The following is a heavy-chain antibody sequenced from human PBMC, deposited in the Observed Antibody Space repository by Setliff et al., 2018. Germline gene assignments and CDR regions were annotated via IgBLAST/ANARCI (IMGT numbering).Heavy chain of an antibody. D-gene: IGHD2-15*01. CDR1: GGSISSYY. Sequence: SETLSLTCTVSGGSISSYYWSWIRQPPGKGLEWIGYIYNSGSTNYNPSLKSRVTISVDTSRNQISLLLQMNSLRAEDTALYYCVSNPPRYCTGGICFDNGMDVWGQGTTVTVSS. CDR2: IYNSGST. CDR3: VSNPPRYCTGGICFDNGMDV. J-gene: IGHJ6*02. V-gene: IGHV4-59*03.